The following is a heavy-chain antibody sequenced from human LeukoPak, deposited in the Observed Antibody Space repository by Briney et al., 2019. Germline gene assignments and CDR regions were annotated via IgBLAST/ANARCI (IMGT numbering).Heavy chain of an antibody. CDR3: ARGGINVAGTGDY. Sequence: SVKVSCKASGGTFSSYAISWVRQAPGQGLEWMGGIIPIFGTANYAQKFQGRVTITTDESTSTAYMELSSLRSEDTAVYYCARGGINVAGTGDYWGQGTLVIVSS. V-gene: IGHV1-69*05. CDR2: IIPIFGTA. D-gene: IGHD6-19*01. J-gene: IGHJ4*02. CDR1: GGTFSSYA.